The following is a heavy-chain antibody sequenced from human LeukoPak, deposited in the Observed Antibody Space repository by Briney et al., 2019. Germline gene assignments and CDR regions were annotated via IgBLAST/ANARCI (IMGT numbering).Heavy chain of an antibody. CDR2: IYYSGST. J-gene: IGHJ6*03. Sequence: PSETLSLTCTVSGGSISSYYCSWIRQPPGKGLEWIGYIYYSGSTNYNPSLKSRVTISVDTSKNQFSLKLSSVTAADTAVYYCARLTTADYYYYYMDVWGKGTKVTVSS. D-gene: IGHD4-17*01. CDR3: ARLTTADYYYYYMDV. V-gene: IGHV4-59*01. CDR1: GGSISSYY.